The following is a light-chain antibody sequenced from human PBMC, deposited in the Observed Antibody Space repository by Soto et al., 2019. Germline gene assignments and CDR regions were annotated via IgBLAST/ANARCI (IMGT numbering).Light chain of an antibody. CDR2: DVS. CDR1: ISDIGSYNY. Sequence: QSALTQPASVSGSPGQSITISCTGTISDIGSYNYVSWYQQYPGKAPKLMVYDVSNRPSGVSNRFSGSKSGNTACLTISGLQAEDEADYYCSSFTTSSTLFGGGTKLTVL. J-gene: IGLJ2*01. CDR3: SSFTTSSTL. V-gene: IGLV2-14*01.